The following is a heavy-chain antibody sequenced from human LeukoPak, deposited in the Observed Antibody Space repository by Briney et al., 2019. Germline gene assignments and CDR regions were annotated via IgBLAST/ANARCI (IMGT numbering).Heavy chain of an antibody. D-gene: IGHD4-17*01. V-gene: IGHV3-30*02. J-gene: IGHJ4*02. CDR3: AKDLYGDYGRGIDY. Sequence: GGSLRLFCAASGFTFSSYGMHWVRQAPGKGLEWVAFIRYDGTNKYYVDSVKGRFTISRDNSKNTLYLQMNSLRAEDTAVYYCAKDLYGDYGRGIDYWGQGTLVTVSS. CDR2: IRYDGTNK. CDR1: GFTFSSYG.